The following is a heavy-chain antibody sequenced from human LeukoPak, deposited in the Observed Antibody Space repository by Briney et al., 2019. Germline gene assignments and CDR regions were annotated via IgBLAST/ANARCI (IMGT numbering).Heavy chain of an antibody. J-gene: IGHJ6*02. Sequence: LRASVTVSCKASGGTFSSYAISWVRQAPGQGLEWMGRINPNSGGTNYAQKFQGWVTMTRDTSISTAYMELSRLRSDDTAVYYCARDMRSGYDLGYYGMDVWGQGTTVTVSS. CDR3: ARDMRSGYDLGYYGMDV. D-gene: IGHD5-12*01. CDR2: INPNSGGT. V-gene: IGHV1-2*04. CDR1: GGTFSSYA.